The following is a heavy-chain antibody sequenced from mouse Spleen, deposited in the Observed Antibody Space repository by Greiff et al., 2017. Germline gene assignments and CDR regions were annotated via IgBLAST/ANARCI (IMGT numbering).Heavy chain of an antibody. CDR3: ARERGYDYGAMDY. CDR2: ISYDGSN. J-gene: IGHJ4*01. D-gene: IGHD2-4*01. CDR1: GYSITSGYY. Sequence: EVQLKESGPGLVKPSQSLSLTCSVTGYSITSGYYWNWIRQFPGNKLEWMGYISYDGSNNYNPSLKNRISITRDTSKNQFFLKLNSVTTEDTATYYCARERGYDYGAMDYWGQGTSVTVSS. V-gene: IGHV3-6*01.